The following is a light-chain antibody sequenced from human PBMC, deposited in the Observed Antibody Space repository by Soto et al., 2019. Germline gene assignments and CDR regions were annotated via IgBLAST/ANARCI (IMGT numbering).Light chain of an antibody. CDR3: QQSYSSRRT. Sequence: DIQMTQSPSTLSASVGDRVTTTCRASQSISSWLAWYQQKPGKAPKLLIYDASSLQSGVSSRFRGSGSGTDFTLTISSPQPEDFATYYCQQSYSSRRTFGPGTKVDIK. CDR2: DAS. CDR1: QSISSW. J-gene: IGKJ3*01. V-gene: IGKV1-5*01.